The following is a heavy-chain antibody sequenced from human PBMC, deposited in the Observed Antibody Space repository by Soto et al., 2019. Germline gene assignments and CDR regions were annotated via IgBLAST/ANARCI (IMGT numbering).Heavy chain of an antibody. CDR1: GGSISSGGYY. J-gene: IGHJ6*03. Sequence: PTETLSLTCTVSGGSISSGGYYCSCIRQHPGKGLEWIGYIYYSGSTYYNPSLKSRVTISVGTSKNQFSLKLSSVTAADTAVYYCARNGDRHYYYYMDVWDKGTTVTVSS. V-gene: IGHV4-31*03. CDR3: ARNGDRHYYYYMDV. CDR2: IYYSGST.